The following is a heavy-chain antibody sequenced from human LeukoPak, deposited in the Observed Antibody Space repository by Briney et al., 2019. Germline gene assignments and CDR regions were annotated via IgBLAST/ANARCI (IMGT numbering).Heavy chain of an antibody. J-gene: IGHJ4*02. Sequence: GESLKISCKGSGYSFTTSWIGWVRQMPGKGLEWMGIVFPADSDTRYSPSFQGQVTFSADKSISTAYLQWSSLKASDSAMYYCARHGGAFDYWGQGTLVTVSS. CDR1: GYSFTTSW. CDR3: ARHGGAFDY. D-gene: IGHD4-17*01. CDR2: VFPADSDT. V-gene: IGHV5-51*01.